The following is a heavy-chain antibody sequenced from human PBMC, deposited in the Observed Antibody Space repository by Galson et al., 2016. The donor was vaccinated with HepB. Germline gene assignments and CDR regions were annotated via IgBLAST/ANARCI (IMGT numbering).Heavy chain of an antibody. CDR3: ARGNILTGSTN. Sequence: SETLSLTCTVSGGYISSSSWNWVRQPPGKGLEWIGYIYPGGSANYNPSLKSRVTISVDTSKNQFSLELRSVTAVDTAVYYCARGNILTGSTNWGQGTLVTVSS. CDR1: GGYISSSS. J-gene: IGHJ4*02. D-gene: IGHD3-9*01. V-gene: IGHV4-59*01. CDR2: IYPGGSA.